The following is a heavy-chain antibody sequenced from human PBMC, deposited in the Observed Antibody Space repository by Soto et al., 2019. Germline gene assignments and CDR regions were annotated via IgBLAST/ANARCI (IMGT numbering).Heavy chain of an antibody. V-gene: IGHV3-30*18. CDR3: AKDRSGWSYYYYYGMDV. CDR2: ISYDGSNK. CDR1: GFTVSSYG. J-gene: IGHJ6*02. D-gene: IGHD6-19*01. Sequence: GGSLRLSCAASGFTVSSYGMHWVRQAPGKGLEWVAVISYDGSNKYYADSVKGRFTISRDNSKNTLYLQMNSLRAEDTAVYYCAKDRSGWSYYYYYGMDVWGQGTTVTVSS.